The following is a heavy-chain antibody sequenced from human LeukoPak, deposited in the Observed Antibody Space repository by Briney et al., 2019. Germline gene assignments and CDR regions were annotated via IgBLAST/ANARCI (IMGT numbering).Heavy chain of an antibody. D-gene: IGHD3-10*01. CDR2: INPSDGST. V-gene: IGHV1-46*01. CDR3: VVGFGELLPYFDY. J-gene: IGHJ4*02. Sequence: GASVKVSCKASGYTFTSYYMHWVRQAPGQGLEWMGIINPSDGSTSYAQKFQGRVTMNRNTSTSTVYMELSSLRSEDTAVSYCVVGFGELLPYFDYWGQGTLVTVSS. CDR1: GYTFTSYY.